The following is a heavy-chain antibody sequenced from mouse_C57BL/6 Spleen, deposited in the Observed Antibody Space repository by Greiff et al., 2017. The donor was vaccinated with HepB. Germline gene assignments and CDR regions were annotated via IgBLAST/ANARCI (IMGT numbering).Heavy chain of an antibody. Sequence: VQLKESGPGLVKPSQSLSLTCSVTGYSITSGYYWNWIRQFPGNKLEWMGYISYDGSNNYNPSLKNRISITRDTSKNQFFLKLNSVTTEDTATYYCARNLDYYGSSQPRAMDYWGQGTSGTVSS. J-gene: IGHJ4*01. CDR1: GYSITSGYY. D-gene: IGHD1-1*01. CDR2: ISYDGSN. V-gene: IGHV3-6*01. CDR3: ARNLDYYGSSQPRAMDY.